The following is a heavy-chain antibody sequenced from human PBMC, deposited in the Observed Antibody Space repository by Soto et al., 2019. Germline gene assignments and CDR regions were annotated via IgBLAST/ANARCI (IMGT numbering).Heavy chain of an antibody. CDR3: ARVEYYYGSGSYAFDI. CDR1: GGSISSGGYY. J-gene: IGHJ3*02. Sequence: SETLSLTCTVSGGSISSGGYYWSWIRQHPGKGLEWIGYIYYSESTYYNPSLKSRVTISVDTSKNQFSLKLSSVTAADTAVYYCARVEYYYGSGSYAFDIWGQGTMVTVSS. CDR2: IYYSEST. D-gene: IGHD3-10*01. V-gene: IGHV4-31*03.